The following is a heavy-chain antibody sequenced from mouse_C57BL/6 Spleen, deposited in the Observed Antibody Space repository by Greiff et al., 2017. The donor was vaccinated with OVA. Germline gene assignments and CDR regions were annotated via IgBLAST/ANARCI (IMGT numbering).Heavy chain of an antibody. CDR2: IDPSDSYP. V-gene: IGHV1-69*01. CDR1: GYTFTSYW. D-gene: IGHD2-4*01. CDR3: ARRLYDYDGYFGY. J-gene: IGHJ2*01. Sequence: QVHVKQPGAELVMPGASVKLSCKASGYTFTSYWMHWVKQRPGQGLEWIGEIDPSDSYPNYNQKFKGKSTLTVDKSSSTAYMQLSSLTSEDSAVYYCARRLYDYDGYFGYWGQGTTLTVSS.